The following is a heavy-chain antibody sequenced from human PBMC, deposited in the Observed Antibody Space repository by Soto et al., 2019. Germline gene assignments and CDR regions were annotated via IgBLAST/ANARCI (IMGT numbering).Heavy chain of an antibody. CDR3: SSTGTGHY. D-gene: IGHD1-1*01. CDR1: GFTFGYYA. V-gene: IGHV3-49*03. J-gene: IGHJ4*02. CDR2: IRSKAYGGTT. Sequence: GGSLRLSCTASGFTFGYYAMSWFRQAPGKGLEWVGFIRSKAYGGTTEYAASVKGRFTISRDDSKSIAYLQMNSLKTEDTAVYYCSSTGTGHYWGQGTLVTVPS.